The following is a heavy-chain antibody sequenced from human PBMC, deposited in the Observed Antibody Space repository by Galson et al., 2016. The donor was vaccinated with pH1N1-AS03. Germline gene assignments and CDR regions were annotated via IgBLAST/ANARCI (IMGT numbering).Heavy chain of an antibody. CDR2: ISYDGVTE. D-gene: IGHD2-15*01. J-gene: IGHJ3*01. V-gene: IGHV3-30*03. CDR1: GFTFSRYP. Sequence: SLRLSCAASGFTFSRYPIHWVRQAPGKGLEWEALISYDGVTEHYADSVKGRFTISRDNFKNTVYLQMNSLRADDTAVYYCAREWSAFDFWGQGTTVTVSS. CDR3: AREWSAFDF.